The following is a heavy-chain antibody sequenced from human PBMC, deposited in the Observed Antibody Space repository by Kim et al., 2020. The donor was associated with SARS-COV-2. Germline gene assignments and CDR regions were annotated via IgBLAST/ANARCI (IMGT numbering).Heavy chain of an antibody. CDR2: ISYDGSNK. CDR1: GFTFSSYA. J-gene: IGHJ4*02. Sequence: GGSLRLSCAASGFTFSSYAMHWVRQAPGKGLEWVAVISYDGSNKYYADSEKGRFTISRDNSKNTLYLQMNSLRAEDTAVYYCAPRIAAAGRGSYGPPSTVDYWGQGTLVTVSS. V-gene: IGHV3-30*04. CDR3: APRIAAAGRGSYGPPSTVDY. D-gene: IGHD6-13*01.